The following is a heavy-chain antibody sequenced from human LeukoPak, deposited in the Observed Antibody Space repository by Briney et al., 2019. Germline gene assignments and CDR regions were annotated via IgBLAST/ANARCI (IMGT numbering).Heavy chain of an antibody. CDR2: ISYDGSNK. CDR3: AKYQRQWLPKGGFDY. J-gene: IGHJ4*02. Sequence: GGSLRLSCAASGLTFTSYVMHWVRQAPGKGLQWVALISYDGSNKYYADSVKGRFTISRDNSKNTLYLQMNSLRAEDTAVYYCAKYQRQWLPKGGFDYWGQGTLVTVSS. V-gene: IGHV3-30*18. D-gene: IGHD6-19*01. CDR1: GLTFTSYV.